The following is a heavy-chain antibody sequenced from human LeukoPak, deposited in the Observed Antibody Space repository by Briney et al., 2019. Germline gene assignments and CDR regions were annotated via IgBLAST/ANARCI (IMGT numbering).Heavy chain of an antibody. D-gene: IGHD2-2*01. V-gene: IGHV1-69*04. CDR2: IIPTLGIA. J-gene: IGHJ3*02. CDR1: GGTFSSYA. CDR3: ARAPPPHCSSTSCYRNAFDI. Sequence: GASVKVSCKASGGTFSSYAISWVRQAPGQGLEWMGRIIPTLGIANYAQKFQGRVTITADKSTSTAYMELSSLRSEDTAVYYCARAPPPHCSSTSCYRNAFDIWGQGTMVTVSS.